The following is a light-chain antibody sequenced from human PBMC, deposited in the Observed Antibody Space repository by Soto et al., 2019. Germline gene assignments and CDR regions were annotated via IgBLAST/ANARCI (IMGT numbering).Light chain of an antibody. V-gene: IGKV1-5*03. J-gene: IGKJ2*01. Sequence: DIQMTQSPSTLSASVGDRVTITCRASQSISSWLAGYQQKPGKDPKLLSYKASSLESGVPSRFSGSGAGRQFTLAISSLQPDDFATYYCQQYNSYSPVTVGQGTKLEIK. CDR1: QSISSW. CDR3: QQYNSYSPVT. CDR2: KAS.